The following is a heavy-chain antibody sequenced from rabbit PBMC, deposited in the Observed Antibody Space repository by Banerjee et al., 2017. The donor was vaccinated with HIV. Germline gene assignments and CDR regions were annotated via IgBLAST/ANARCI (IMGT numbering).Heavy chain of an antibody. CDR1: GIDFSSFYY. J-gene: IGHJ4*01. D-gene: IGHD4-1*01. V-gene: IGHV1S45*01. CDR3: ARDNVRSGWGGYL. Sequence: QQQLEESGGGLVQPGGTLTLNCKASGIDFSSFYYMCWVRQAPGKGLEWIGCIYTDTCNTYYAGCAKGRCTIAKTASTTGTLQMSSRTAADTATFFCARDNVRSGWGGYLWGQGTLVTVS. CDR2: IYTDTCNT.